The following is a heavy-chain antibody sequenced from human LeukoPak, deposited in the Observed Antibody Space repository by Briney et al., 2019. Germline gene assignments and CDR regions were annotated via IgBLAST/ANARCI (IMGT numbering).Heavy chain of an antibody. J-gene: IGHJ5*02. Sequence: ASVKVSCKASGYTFTSYDINWVRQAPGQGLEWMGWIDPNSRGTKYAQKFQGRVTMTGDTSSTTAYMELTKVRSDDTAVYYCARGRYSDYGGSWFDPWGQGTLVIVSS. D-gene: IGHD4-23*01. CDR1: GYTFTSYD. V-gene: IGHV1-2*02. CDR3: ARGRYSDYGGSWFDP. CDR2: IDPNSRGT.